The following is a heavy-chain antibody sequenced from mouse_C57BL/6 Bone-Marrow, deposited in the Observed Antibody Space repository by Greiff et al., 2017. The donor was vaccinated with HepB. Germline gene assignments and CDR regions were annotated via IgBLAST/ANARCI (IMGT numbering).Heavy chain of an antibody. V-gene: IGHV5-12*01. CDR1: GFTFSDYY. J-gene: IGHJ4*01. CDR3: ARGVHYYAMDY. Sequence: EVQLQESGGGLVQPGGSLKLSCAASGFTFSDYYMYWVRQTPEKRLEWVAYISNGGGSTYYPDTVKGRFTISRDNAKNTLYLQMSRLKSEDTAMYDCARGVHYYAMDYWGQGTSVTVSS. CDR2: ISNGGGST.